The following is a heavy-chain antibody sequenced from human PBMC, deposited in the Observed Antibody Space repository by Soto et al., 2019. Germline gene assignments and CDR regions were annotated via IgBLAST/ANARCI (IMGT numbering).Heavy chain of an antibody. V-gene: IGHV3-11*05. CDR2: ISSSGTSA. J-gene: IGHJ4*02. CDR3: ARDRGAVTGQYFDY. CDR1: GFTFSAYY. Sequence: QVQLEESGGGLVKPGGSLRLSCAASGFTFSAYYMSWIRQAPGKGLEYISYISSSGTSANYADSVKGRFTISRDNAKNSLYLQMNSLRAKDTAVYYCARDRGAVTGQYFDYWGQGALVTVSS. D-gene: IGHD6-19*01.